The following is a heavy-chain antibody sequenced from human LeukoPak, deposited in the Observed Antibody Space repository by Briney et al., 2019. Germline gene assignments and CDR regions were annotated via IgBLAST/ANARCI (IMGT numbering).Heavy chain of an antibody. CDR3: ARDQGYDSPFYYGMDV. Sequence: GGSLILSCAASGFTFSSYEMNWVRQAPGKGLEWVSYISSSGSTIYYADSVKGRFTISRDNAKNSLYLQMNSLRAEDTAVYYCARDQGYDSPFYYGMDVWGQGTTVTVSS. CDR2: ISSSGSTI. CDR1: GFTFSSYE. J-gene: IGHJ6*02. D-gene: IGHD5-12*01. V-gene: IGHV3-48*03.